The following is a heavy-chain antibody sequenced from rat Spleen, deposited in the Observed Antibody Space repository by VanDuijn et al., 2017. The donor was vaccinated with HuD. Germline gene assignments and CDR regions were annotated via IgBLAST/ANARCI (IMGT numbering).Heavy chain of an antibody. CDR3: AREALD. V-gene: IGHV5-31*01. CDR1: GFIFKNYW. CDR2: ILRTGENT. Sequence: EVQLVESGGGLVQPGGSLKLSCIASGFIFKNYWLTWIRQAPGKGLEWVASILRTGENTYYSDSVKGRFTISRDNAKSTLYLQMNRLRSEDTATYYCAREALDWGQGVMVTVSS. J-gene: IGHJ2*01.